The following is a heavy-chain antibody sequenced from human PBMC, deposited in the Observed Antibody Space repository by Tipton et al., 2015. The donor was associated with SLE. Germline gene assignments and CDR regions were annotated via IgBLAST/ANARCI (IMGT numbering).Heavy chain of an antibody. V-gene: IGHV4-59*11. D-gene: IGHD4-17*01. CDR1: GGSISSHY. J-gene: IGHJ3*02. CDR2: IYSGGST. CDR3: ARVWDYGDAFDI. Sequence: TLSLTSTVSGGSISSHYSSWIRQPPGKTLEWIGYIYSGGSTNYNPSRQSRVSISVDTSKNQISLKLSSVTAADTAVYYCARVWDYGDAFDIWGQGTMVTVSS.